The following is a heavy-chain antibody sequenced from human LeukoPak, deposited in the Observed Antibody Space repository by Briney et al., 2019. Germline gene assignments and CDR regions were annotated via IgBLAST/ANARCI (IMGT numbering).Heavy chain of an antibody. J-gene: IGHJ4*02. Sequence: TSGTLSLTCAVSGGSISSSNWWSWVRQPPGKGLEWIGEIYHSGSTNYNPSLKSRVTTSVDKSKNQFSLKLSSVTAADTAVYYCARDLGGYYFDYWGQGTLVTVSS. CDR2: IYHSGST. D-gene: IGHD3-16*01. V-gene: IGHV4-4*02. CDR1: GGSISSSNW. CDR3: ARDLGGYYFDY.